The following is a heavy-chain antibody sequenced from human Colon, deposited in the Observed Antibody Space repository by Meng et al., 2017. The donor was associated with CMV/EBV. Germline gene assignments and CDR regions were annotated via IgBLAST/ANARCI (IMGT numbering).Heavy chain of an antibody. D-gene: IGHD2-2*01. CDR1: GGSISSSSYY. CDR2: IYYSGST. J-gene: IGHJ4*02. V-gene: IGHV4-39*07. Sequence: SETLSLTCTVSGGSISSSSYYWGWIRQPPGKGLEWIGSIYYSGSTYYNPSLKSRVTISVDTSKYQFSLKLSSVTAADTAVYYCARGVVPAAIGAYYFDYWGQGTLVTVSS. CDR3: ARGVVPAAIGAYYFDY.